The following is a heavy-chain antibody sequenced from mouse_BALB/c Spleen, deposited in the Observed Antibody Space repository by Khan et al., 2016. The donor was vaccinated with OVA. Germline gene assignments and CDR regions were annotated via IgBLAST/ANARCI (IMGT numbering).Heavy chain of an antibody. Sequence: EVQLKQSGPSLVKPSQTLSLTCSVSGDSITSGYWNWIRKFPGNKLEYMGYITYSGSTYYNPSLKSRISITRDTSKNQYYLQLNSVPTEDTATYYCARSWFYAMDYWGQGTSVTVAS. CDR1: GDSITSGY. CDR3: ARSWFYAMDY. D-gene: IGHD2-2*01. CDR2: ITYSGST. V-gene: IGHV3-8*02. J-gene: IGHJ4*01.